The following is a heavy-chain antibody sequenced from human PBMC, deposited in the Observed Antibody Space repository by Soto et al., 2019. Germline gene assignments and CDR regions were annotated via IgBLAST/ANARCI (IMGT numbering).Heavy chain of an antibody. D-gene: IGHD2-15*01. J-gene: IGHJ5*02. V-gene: IGHV3-23*01. CDR3: AKDQARDIVVVVAANRYDWFDP. Sequence: GSLRLSCAASGFTFSSYAMSWVRQAPGKGLEWVSAISGSGGSTYYADSVKGRLTISRDNSKNTLYLQMNSLRAEDTAVYYCAKDQARDIVVVVAANRYDWFDPWGQGTLVTVSS. CDR2: ISGSGGST. CDR1: GFTFSSYA.